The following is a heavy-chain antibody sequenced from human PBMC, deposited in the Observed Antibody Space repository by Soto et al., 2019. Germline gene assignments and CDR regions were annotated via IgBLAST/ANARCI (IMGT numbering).Heavy chain of an antibody. V-gene: IGHV4-61*01. Sequence: SETLSLTCTVSGGSVSSGSYYWSWIRQPPGKGLEWIGYIYYSGSTNYNPSLKSRVTISVDTSKNQFSLKLSSVTAADTAVYYCARDMVYYDSSGYYLNWFDPWGQGTLVTVAS. CDR2: IYYSGST. CDR3: ARDMVYYDSSGYYLNWFDP. J-gene: IGHJ5*02. CDR1: GGSVSSGSYY. D-gene: IGHD3-22*01.